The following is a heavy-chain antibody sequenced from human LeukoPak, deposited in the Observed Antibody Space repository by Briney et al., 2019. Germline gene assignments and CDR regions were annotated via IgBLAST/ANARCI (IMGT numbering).Heavy chain of an antibody. CDR3: ARFPSRQWLEPLGGAFDI. CDR1: GGTFSSYA. V-gene: IGHV1-69*06. J-gene: IGHJ3*02. Sequence: SVKVSCKASGGTFSSYAISWVRQAPGQGLEWMGGIIPIFGTANYAQKFQGRVTITADKSTSTAYMEQSSLRSEDTAVYYCARFPSRQWLEPLGGAFDIWGQGTMVTVSS. D-gene: IGHD6-19*01. CDR2: IIPIFGTA.